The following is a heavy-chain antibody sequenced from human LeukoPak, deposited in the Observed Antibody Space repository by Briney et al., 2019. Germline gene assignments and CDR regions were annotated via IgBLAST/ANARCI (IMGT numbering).Heavy chain of an antibody. CDR2: VYYSGGT. Sequence: SETLSLTCTDPGGSISSSYWSWIRQPPGKGLEWIGYVYYSGGTNYNPSLTRRAAISLETSKNRFPLTLRSATSEATAVHYLAGDMNSGYYNFDYWGQGTLVTVSS. D-gene: IGHD3-3*01. V-gene: IGHV4-59*08. J-gene: IGHJ4*02. CDR1: GGSISSSY. CDR3: AGDMNSGYYNFDY.